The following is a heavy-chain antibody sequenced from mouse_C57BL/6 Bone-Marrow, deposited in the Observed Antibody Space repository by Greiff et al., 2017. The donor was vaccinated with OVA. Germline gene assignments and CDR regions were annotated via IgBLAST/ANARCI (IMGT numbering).Heavy chain of an antibody. V-gene: IGHV1-53*01. D-gene: IGHD2-5*01. CDR2: INPSNGGT. CDR1: GYTFTSYW. Sequence: QVQLKQPGTELVKPGASVKLSCKASGYTFTSYWMHWVKQRPGQGLEWIGNINPSNGGTNYNEKFKSKATLTVDKSSSTAYMQLSSLTSEDSAVYYCAREGYYSNYPYYYAMDYWGQGTSVTVSS. CDR3: AREGYYSNYPYYYAMDY. J-gene: IGHJ4*01.